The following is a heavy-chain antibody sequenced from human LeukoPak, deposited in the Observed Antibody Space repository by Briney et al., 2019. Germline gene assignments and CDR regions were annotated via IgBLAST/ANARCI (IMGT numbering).Heavy chain of an antibody. D-gene: IGHD2-15*01. CDR2: INHSGST. Sequence: MPSETLSLTCAVYGGSFSGYYWSWIRQPPGKGLEWIGQINHSGSTNYSPSLKSRVTISVDTSKNQFSLKLSSVTAADTAVYYCARDHCSGGSCYPGWFDPWGQGTLVTVSS. V-gene: IGHV4-34*01. J-gene: IGHJ5*02. CDR3: ARDHCSGGSCYPGWFDP. CDR1: GGSFSGYY.